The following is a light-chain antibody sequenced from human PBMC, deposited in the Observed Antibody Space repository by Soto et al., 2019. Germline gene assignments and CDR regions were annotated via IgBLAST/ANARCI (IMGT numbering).Light chain of an antibody. Sequence: QSVLTQPASVSGSPGQSITISCTGTSTDVGIYNLVSWYQQHPGKAPKVIIYEVNKRPSGVSDRFSGSKSGNTASLTISGLQAEDEADYYCCSYAGGSINWVFGGGTKVTVL. CDR3: CSYAGGSINWV. J-gene: IGLJ3*02. CDR1: STDVGIYNL. CDR2: EVN. V-gene: IGLV2-23*02.